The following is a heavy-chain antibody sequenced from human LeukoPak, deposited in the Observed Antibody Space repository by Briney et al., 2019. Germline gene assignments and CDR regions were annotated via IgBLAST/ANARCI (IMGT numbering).Heavy chain of an antibody. J-gene: IGHJ6*03. Sequence: GGSLRLSCAASGFTFSTYWMSWVRQAPGKGLEWVANIKEDGSKKYYVDSVKGRFTISRDNAKNSLYLQMNSLRAEDTAVYYCARLYSSRYYYMDVWGKGTTVTISS. CDR2: IKEDGSKK. CDR3: ARLYSSRYYYMDV. V-gene: IGHV3-7*03. D-gene: IGHD2-15*01. CDR1: GFTFSTYW.